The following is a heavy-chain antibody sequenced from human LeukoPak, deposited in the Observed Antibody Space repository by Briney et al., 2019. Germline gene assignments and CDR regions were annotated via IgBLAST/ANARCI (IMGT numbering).Heavy chain of an antibody. CDR1: RFSFYNYA. Sequence: HAGGSLRLSCAASRFSFYNYAMSWVRQAPGKGLEWVSSISDSSRSTYYADSVKGRFTISRDNSKNTLYLQMNNLRAEDTATYYCAKGSAPPEVPFYYGLDVWGRGTTVIVSS. V-gene: IGHV3-23*01. CDR3: AKGSAPPEVPFYYGLDV. D-gene: IGHD3-3*01. J-gene: IGHJ6*02. CDR2: ISDSSRST.